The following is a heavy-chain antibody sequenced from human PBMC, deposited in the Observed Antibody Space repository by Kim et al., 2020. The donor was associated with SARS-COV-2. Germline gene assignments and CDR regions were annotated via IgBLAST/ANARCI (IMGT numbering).Heavy chain of an antibody. CDR2: INRGGTS. CDR3: ARGVAGGDCYSELCFTAVDS. Sequence: SETLSLTCAVYGGSFTGYYWTWIRQPPGKGLEWIGEINRGGTSNYNPSLKSRVTLSVDTSKNQFSLKINSVTDADTAVYYCARGVAGGDCYSELCFTAVDSWGQGTLVTVSS. CDR1: GGSFTGYY. J-gene: IGHJ4*02. D-gene: IGHD2-21*02. V-gene: IGHV4-34*01.